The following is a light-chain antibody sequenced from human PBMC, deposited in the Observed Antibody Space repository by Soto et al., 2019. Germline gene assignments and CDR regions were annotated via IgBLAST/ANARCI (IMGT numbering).Light chain of an antibody. CDR1: QSVSSS. CDR3: QQYGSSPLT. J-gene: IGKJ4*01. Sequence: EIVLTQSPGTLSLSPGERATLSCRASQSVSSSLAWYQQKPGQAPRLLISGASSRAAGIPDRFSGSGSGTDFTLTISRLEPEDFALYYCQQYGSSPLTFGGGTKVDIK. V-gene: IGKV3-20*01. CDR2: GAS.